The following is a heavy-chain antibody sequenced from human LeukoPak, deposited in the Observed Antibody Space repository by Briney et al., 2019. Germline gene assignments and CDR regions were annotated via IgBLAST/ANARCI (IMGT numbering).Heavy chain of an antibody. V-gene: IGHV4-30-2*01. Sequence: SETLSLTCAVSGVSISSGGYSWSWIRQPPGKGLEWIGEIYHSGSTNYNPSLKSRVTISVDKSKNHFSLKMSSVTAADTAVYYCARGLNYDLNPWGQGTLVTVSS. CDR3: ARGLNYDLNP. CDR2: IYHSGST. CDR1: GVSISSGGYS. J-gene: IGHJ5*02. D-gene: IGHD3-3*01.